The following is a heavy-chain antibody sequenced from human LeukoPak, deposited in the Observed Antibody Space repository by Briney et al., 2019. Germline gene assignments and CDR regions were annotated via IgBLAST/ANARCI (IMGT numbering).Heavy chain of an antibody. CDR2: ISSSGSTI. CDR1: GFTFSSYG. Sequence: GRSLRLSCAASGFTFSSYGMHWVRQAPGKGLEWVSYISSSGSTIYYADSVKGRFTISRDNAKKSLYLQMNSLRAEDTAVYYCARGSDNSGYYYGDFDYWGQGTLVTVSS. D-gene: IGHD3-22*01. V-gene: IGHV3-48*04. J-gene: IGHJ4*02. CDR3: ARGSDNSGYYYGDFDY.